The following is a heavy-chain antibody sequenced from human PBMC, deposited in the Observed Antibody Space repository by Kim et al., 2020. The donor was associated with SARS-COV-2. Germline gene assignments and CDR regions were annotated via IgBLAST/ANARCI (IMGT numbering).Heavy chain of an antibody. CDR2: ISSSSSTI. D-gene: IGHD4-17*01. CDR1: GFTFSSYS. J-gene: IGHJ6*04. V-gene: IGHV3-48*02. CDR3: ARGRLDYGGTYYYYGMDV. Sequence: GGSLRLSCAASGFTFSSYSMNWVRQAPGKGLEWVSYISSSSSTIYYADSVKGRFTISRDNAKNSLYLQMNSLRDEDTAVYYCARGRLDYGGTYYYYGMDVWGKGTTVTVSS.